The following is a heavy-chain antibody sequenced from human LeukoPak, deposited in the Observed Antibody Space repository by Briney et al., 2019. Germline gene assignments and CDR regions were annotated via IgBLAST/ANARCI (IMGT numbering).Heavy chain of an antibody. CDR3: ASGAHYSCGWWDY. CDR1: GGSVSSGRYY. D-gene: IGHD6-19*01. Sequence: SETLSLTCTVSGGSVSSGRYYWSWIRQPPGKGLEWIGYIYYSGGTNYNPSLKSRVTISVDTSKNQFSLKLSSVTAADTAVYYCASGAHYSCGWWDYWGQGTLVTVSS. J-gene: IGHJ4*02. CDR2: IYYSGGT. V-gene: IGHV4-61*01.